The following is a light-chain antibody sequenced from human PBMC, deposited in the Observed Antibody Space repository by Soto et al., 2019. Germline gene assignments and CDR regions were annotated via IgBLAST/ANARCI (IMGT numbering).Light chain of an antibody. CDR3: QQYGRSLPIT. CDR2: GAS. Sequence: EIVLTQSPGTLSLSPGGRATLSCRASQSVSSSYLAWYQQKPGQAPRLLIFGASSRATGIPDRFSGSGSGTDFTLTISRVEPEDFAVYYCQQYGRSLPITFGQGTRLEIK. V-gene: IGKV3-20*01. CDR1: QSVSSSY. J-gene: IGKJ5*01.